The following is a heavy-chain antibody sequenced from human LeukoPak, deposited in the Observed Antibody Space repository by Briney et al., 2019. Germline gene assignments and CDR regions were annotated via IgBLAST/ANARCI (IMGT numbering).Heavy chain of an antibody. J-gene: IGHJ3*02. CDR3: ARMAEPGGGAFDI. V-gene: IGHV4-39*07. D-gene: IGHD1-14*01. CDR1: GGSISSSSYY. Sequence: PSETLSLTCTVSGGSISSSSYYWGWIRQLPGKGLEWIGSIYYSGSTYYNPSLKSRVTISVDTSKNQFSLKLSSVTAADTAVYYCARMAEPGGGAFDIWGQGTMVTVSS. CDR2: IYYSGST.